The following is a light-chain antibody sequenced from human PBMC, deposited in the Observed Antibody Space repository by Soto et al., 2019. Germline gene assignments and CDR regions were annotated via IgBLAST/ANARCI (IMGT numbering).Light chain of an antibody. CDR1: QSLRSSY. J-gene: IGKJ5*01. CDR3: QQYNNWPPIT. CDR2: GAS. Sequence: EIVLTQSPVTLSLSPGERATLSCRASQSLRSSYLAWYQQKPGQAPRLLIYGASTRATGIPARFSGSGSGTEFTLTISSLQSEDFAVYYCQQYNNWPPITFGQGTRLEI. V-gene: IGKV3-15*01.